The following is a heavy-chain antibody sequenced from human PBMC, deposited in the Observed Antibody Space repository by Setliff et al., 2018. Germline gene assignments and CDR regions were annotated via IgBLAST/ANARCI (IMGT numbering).Heavy chain of an antibody. CDR2: ISANTGNP. Sequence: GASVQVSCKASASTFSSYAMNWVRQAHGQGLEWMGWISANTGNPTYAQGFTGRFVFSLDTSVSTAYLQISSLKAEDTAVYYCAREGEGSTFFPLDAFDIWGQGTMVTVSS. J-gene: IGHJ3*02. CDR3: AREGEGSTFFPLDAFDI. CDR1: ASTFSSYA. V-gene: IGHV7-4-1*02. D-gene: IGHD3-16*01.